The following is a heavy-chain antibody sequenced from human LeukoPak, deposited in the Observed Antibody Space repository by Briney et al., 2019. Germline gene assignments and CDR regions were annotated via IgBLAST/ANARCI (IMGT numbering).Heavy chain of an antibody. CDR3: ARVSGSYYFDY. D-gene: IGHD3-10*01. CDR1: GFTFSSYS. CDR2: ISGSSSPI. J-gene: IGHJ4*02. Sequence: GGSLRLSCAASGFTFSSYSMTWVRQAPGKGLEWVSYISGSSSPIYYAASVNGRVTISRDNAKDSLYLKITRRTDEYTAVYYCARVSGSYYFDYWGQGTLVTVSP. V-gene: IGHV3-48*02.